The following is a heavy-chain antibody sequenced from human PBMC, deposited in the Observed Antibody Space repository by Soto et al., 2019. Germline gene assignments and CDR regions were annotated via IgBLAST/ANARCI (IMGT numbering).Heavy chain of an antibody. V-gene: IGHV3-48*02. J-gene: IGHJ4*02. Sequence: EVQLVESGGGLAQPGGSLRLSRAASGFTFSDYAMNWVRQVPGKGLEWISQIASSGTPIYYADSVRGRFTISRDNAENSLYLQMNSLRDEDTAVYFCTREGIWGQGTLVTVSS. CDR1: GFTFSDYA. CDR2: IASSGTPI. CDR3: TREGI.